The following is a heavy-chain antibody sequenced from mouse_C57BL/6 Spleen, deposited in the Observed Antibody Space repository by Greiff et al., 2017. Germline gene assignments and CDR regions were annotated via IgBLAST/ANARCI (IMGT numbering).Heavy chain of an antibody. V-gene: IGHV1-64*01. D-gene: IGHD2-1*01. J-gene: IGHJ2*01. Sequence: VQLQQPGAELVKPGASVKLSCKASGYTFTSYWMHWVKQRPGQGLEWIGMIHPNSGSTNYNEKFKSKATLTVDKSSSTAYMQLSSQTSEDSAVYYCASEGGNYVFDYWGQGTTLTVSS. CDR1: GYTFTSYW. CDR2: IHPNSGST. CDR3: ASEGGNYVFDY.